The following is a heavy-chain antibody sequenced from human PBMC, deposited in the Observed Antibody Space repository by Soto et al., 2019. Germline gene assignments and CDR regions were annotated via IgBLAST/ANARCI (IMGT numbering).Heavy chain of an antibody. CDR3: ARDQLYYNDISGRPLNAFDV. J-gene: IGHJ3*01. D-gene: IGHD3-22*01. CDR1: GGTFIATG. Sequence: GGSLRLSCSASGGTFIATGMNWVRQAPGKGPEWVSSISSGSEYIFYGDSVKGRFTISRDNAKNSLYLQMNSLRAEDTAVYYCARDQLYYNDISGRPLNAFDVWGQGTMVTVSS. V-gene: IGHV3-21*01. CDR2: ISSGSEYI.